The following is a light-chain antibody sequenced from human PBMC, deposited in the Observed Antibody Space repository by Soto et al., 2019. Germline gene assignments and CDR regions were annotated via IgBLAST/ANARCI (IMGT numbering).Light chain of an antibody. CDR3: QQFNSYPHD. V-gene: IGKV1-13*02. Sequence: AIQLTQSPSSLSASVGDRVTITCRASQGISSALAWYQQKPGKAPKLLIYEASSLESGVPSRFSGSGSGTDFALTIGSLQPEDFATYYCQQFNSYPHDFGPGTKVDIK. J-gene: IGKJ3*01. CDR1: QGISSA. CDR2: EAS.